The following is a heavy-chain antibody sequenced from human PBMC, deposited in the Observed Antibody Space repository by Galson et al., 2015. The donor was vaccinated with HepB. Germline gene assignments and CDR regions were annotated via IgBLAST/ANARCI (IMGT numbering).Heavy chain of an antibody. Sequence: SLRLSCAASGFTFSSYAMSWVRQAPGKGLEWVSAISGSGGSTYYADSVKGRFTISRDNSKNTLYLQMNSLRAEDTAVYYCAKYEYSSSSAGYYYGMDVWGQGTTVTVSS. CDR3: AKYEYSSSSAGYYYGMDV. D-gene: IGHD6-6*01. J-gene: IGHJ6*02. CDR1: GFTFSSYA. V-gene: IGHV3-23*01. CDR2: ISGSGGST.